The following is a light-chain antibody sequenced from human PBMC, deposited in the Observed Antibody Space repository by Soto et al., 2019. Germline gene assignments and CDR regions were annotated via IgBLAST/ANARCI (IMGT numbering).Light chain of an antibody. J-gene: IGKJ1*01. CDR2: KAS. CDR1: QGISNY. V-gene: IGKV1-5*03. CDR3: QHYNSYSEA. Sequence: DIQMTQSPSTLSGSVGDRVTITCRASQGISNYLAWYQQKPGKVPKLLIYKASTLKSGVPSRFSGSGSGTEFTLTISSLQPDDFATYYCQHYNSYSEAFGQGTKVDI.